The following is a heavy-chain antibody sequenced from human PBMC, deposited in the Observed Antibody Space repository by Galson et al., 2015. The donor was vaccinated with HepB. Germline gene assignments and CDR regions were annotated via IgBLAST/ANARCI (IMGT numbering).Heavy chain of an antibody. CDR1: GFTFSSYA. D-gene: IGHD6-13*01. Sequence: SLRLSCAASGFTFSSYAMHWVRQAPGKGLEWVAVISYDGSNKYYADSVKGRFTISRDNSKNTLYLQMNSLRAEDTAVYYCAREAQGGSSSSYYYYYYGMDVWGQGTTVTVSS. V-gene: IGHV3-30*04. J-gene: IGHJ6*02. CDR2: ISYDGSNK. CDR3: AREAQGGSSSSYYYYYYGMDV.